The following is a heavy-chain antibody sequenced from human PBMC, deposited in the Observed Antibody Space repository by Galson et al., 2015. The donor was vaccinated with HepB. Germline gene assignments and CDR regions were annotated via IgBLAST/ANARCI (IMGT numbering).Heavy chain of an antibody. J-gene: IGHJ6*02. CDR1: GFTVSSNY. V-gene: IGHV3-66*01. D-gene: IGHD6-19*01. CDR2: IYSGGST. CDR3: ARAILSLRIAVAGPVYGMDV. Sequence: SLRLSCAASGFTVSSNYMSWVRQAPGKGLEWVSVIYSGGSTYYADPMKGRSTIYRDKSKNTLYLQMNSQIAEDTAVYYCARAILSLRIAVAGPVYGMDVWGQGTTVTVSS.